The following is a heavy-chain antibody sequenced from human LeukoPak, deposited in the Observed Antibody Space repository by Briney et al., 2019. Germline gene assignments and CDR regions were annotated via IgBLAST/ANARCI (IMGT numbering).Heavy chain of an antibody. CDR3: VRGGGFNSGFEY. V-gene: IGHV1-18*04. J-gene: IGHJ4*02. D-gene: IGHD3-10*01. CDR2: ISVYNGDT. CDR1: GYTFVSYG. Sequence: ASVKVSCKASGYTFVSYGITWVRPAPGQGLAWMGWISVYNGDTKYAQNLQGRVTLTTDTSTSTAYMELRSLRSDDTAVYYCVRGGGFNSGFEYWGQGTLVIVSS.